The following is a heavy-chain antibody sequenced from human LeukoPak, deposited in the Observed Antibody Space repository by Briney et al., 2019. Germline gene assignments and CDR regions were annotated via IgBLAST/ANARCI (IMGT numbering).Heavy chain of an antibody. CDR2: IYTSGST. Sequence: SQTLSLTCTVSGGSISSGSYYWSWIRQPAGKGLEWIGRIYTSGSTNYNPSLKSRVTISVDTSKNQFSLKLSSVTAADTAVYYCASTLRYCSSTSCYTGYYYYGMDVLGQGTTVTVSS. CDR1: GGSISSGSYY. V-gene: IGHV4-61*02. D-gene: IGHD2-2*02. J-gene: IGHJ6*02. CDR3: ASTLRYCSSTSCYTGYYYYGMDV.